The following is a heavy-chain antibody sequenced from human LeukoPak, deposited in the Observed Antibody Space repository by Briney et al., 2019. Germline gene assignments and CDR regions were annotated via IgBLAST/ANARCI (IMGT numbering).Heavy chain of an antibody. CDR3: TRDGYYYDSSGRFSD. CDR2: ISTYNGNT. D-gene: IGHD3-22*01. Sequence: ASVKVSCKASGYTFTSYGISWVRQAPGQGLEWLGWISTYNGNTHYAQKLQGRVTMTTDTSTSTAYMELRSLRSDDTAVYYCTRDGYYYDSSGRFSDWGQGTLVTVSS. CDR1: GYTFTSYG. V-gene: IGHV1-18*01. J-gene: IGHJ4*02.